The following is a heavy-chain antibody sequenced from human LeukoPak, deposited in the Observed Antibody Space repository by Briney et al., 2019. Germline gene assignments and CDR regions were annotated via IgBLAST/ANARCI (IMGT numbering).Heavy chain of an antibody. D-gene: IGHD2-2*01. CDR2: IRYDGSNK. CDR3: AKDHAKYCSSTSCWGPFDY. Sequence: PGGSLRLSCAASGFTFSSYGMHWVRQAPGKGLEWVAFIRYDGSNKYYADSVKGRFTISRDNSKNTLYLQMNSLRAEDTAVYYCAKDHAKYCSSTSCWGPFDYWGQGTLVTVSS. V-gene: IGHV3-30*02. J-gene: IGHJ4*02. CDR1: GFTFSSYG.